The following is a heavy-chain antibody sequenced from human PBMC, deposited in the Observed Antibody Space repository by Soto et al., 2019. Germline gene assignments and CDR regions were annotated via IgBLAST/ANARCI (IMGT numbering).Heavy chain of an antibody. V-gene: IGHV3-74*01. CDR1: GFTLSGYW. CDR3: ARAGYCSSTSCKLALDI. D-gene: IGHD2-2*01. Sequence: GGSLRLSCTASGFTLSGYWMHWVRQAPGKGLVWVSRINSDGSTTAYADSVRGRFTISRDYAKNTMYLQMNSLGAEDPAVYYCARAGYCSSTSCKLALDIWGQGTTVT. CDR2: INSDGSTT. J-gene: IGHJ3*02.